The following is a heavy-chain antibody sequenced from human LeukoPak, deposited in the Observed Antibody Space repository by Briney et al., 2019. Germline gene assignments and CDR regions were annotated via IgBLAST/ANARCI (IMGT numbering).Heavy chain of an antibody. CDR1: GGSISSYY. J-gene: IGHJ5*02. D-gene: IGHD1-26*01. CDR3: ARTADSGSYYGSPNWFDP. Sequence: SETLSLTCTVSGGSISSYYWSWIRQPPGKGLEWIGYIYYSGSTNYNPSLKSRVTISVDTSKNQFSLKLSSVTAADTAVYYCARTADSGSYYGSPNWFDPWGQGTLVTVSS. V-gene: IGHV4-59*01. CDR2: IYYSGST.